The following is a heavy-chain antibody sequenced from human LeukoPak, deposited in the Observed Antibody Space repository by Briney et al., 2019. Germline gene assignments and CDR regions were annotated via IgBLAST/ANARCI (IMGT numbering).Heavy chain of an antibody. CDR3: ARLNLGYCSSTSCYRNFDY. CDR2: IYYSGST. J-gene: IGHJ4*02. Sequence: PSETLSLTCAVSGGSISSYYWSWIRQPPGKGLEWIGYIYYSGSTNYNPSLKSRVTISVDTSKNQFSLKLSSVTAADTAVYYCARLNLGYCSSTSCYRNFDYWGQGTLVTVSS. D-gene: IGHD2-2*02. CDR1: GGSISSYY. V-gene: IGHV4-59*01.